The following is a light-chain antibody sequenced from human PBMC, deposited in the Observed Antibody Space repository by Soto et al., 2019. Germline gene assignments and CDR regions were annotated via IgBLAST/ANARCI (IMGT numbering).Light chain of an antibody. CDR3: SSYTSSSTLYV. CDR1: SSDVGGYNY. V-gene: IGLV2-14*01. CDR2: EVS. J-gene: IGLJ1*01. Sequence: QSVLTQPASVSGSPGQSITISCTGTSSDVGGYNYLSWYQHHPGKAPKLMIYEVSNRPSGVSNRFSGSKSGNTASLTISGLQAEDEADYYCSSYTSSSTLYVFGTGTKLTVL.